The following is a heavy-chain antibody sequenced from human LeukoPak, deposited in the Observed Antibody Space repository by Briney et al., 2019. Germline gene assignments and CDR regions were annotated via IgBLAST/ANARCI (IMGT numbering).Heavy chain of an antibody. D-gene: IGHD5-18*01. CDR3: AKEGGYNYGYLDY. V-gene: IGHV3-23*01. Sequence: GGSLRLSCAVSGFTYSIYAMSWVRQAPGKGLEGVSTISGSGDTSYEDSVKGRFTISRDNSKNTLYLQMNSLRAEDTAVYYCAKEGGYNYGYLDYWGQGTLVTVSS. CDR1: GFTYSIYA. J-gene: IGHJ4*02. CDR2: ISGSGDT.